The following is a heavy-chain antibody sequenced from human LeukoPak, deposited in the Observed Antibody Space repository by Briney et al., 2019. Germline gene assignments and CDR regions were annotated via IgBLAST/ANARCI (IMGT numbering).Heavy chain of an antibody. Sequence: ASVKVSCKASGYTFTGYYMYWVRQAPGQGLEWMGWINPNSGGTNYAQKFQGRVTMTRDTSISTAYMELSRLRSDDTAVYYCARMTEIIAARRGTFDYWGQGTLVTVSS. D-gene: IGHD6-6*01. CDR1: GYTFTGYY. J-gene: IGHJ4*02. CDR3: ARMTEIIAARRGTFDY. CDR2: INPNSGGT. V-gene: IGHV1-2*02.